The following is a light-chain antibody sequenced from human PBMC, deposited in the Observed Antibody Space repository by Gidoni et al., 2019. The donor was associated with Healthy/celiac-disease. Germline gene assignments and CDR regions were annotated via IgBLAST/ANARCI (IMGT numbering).Light chain of an antibody. J-gene: IGKJ1*01. CDR3: QQYGSSPWT. V-gene: IGKV3-20*01. Sequence: EIVLTQSHGTLSLSPGERATRSCRASQSVSSSYLAWYQQKPGQAPRLLIYGASSRATGIPDRFSGSGSGTDFTLTISRLEPEDFAVYYCQQYGSSPWTFGQGTKVEIK. CDR1: QSVSSSY. CDR2: GAS.